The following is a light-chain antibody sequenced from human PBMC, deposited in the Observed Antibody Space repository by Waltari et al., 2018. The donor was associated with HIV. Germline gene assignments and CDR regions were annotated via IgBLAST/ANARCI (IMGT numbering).Light chain of an antibody. CDR2: EDN. V-gene: IGLV3-10*01. CDR1: ALPKKY. Sequence: SYELTQPPSVSVSPGQMARITCSGDALPKKYAYWYQQRSGQAPVLVIYEDNKRPSGIPERFSGSSSGTMATLTISGAQVEDEADYSCFSTDSSGNHRVFGGGTKLTVL. CDR3: FSTDSSGNHRV. J-gene: IGLJ3*02.